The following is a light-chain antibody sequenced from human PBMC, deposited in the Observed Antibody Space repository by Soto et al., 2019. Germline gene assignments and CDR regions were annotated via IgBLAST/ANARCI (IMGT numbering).Light chain of an antibody. CDR1: QGISSA. V-gene: IGKV1D-13*01. CDR3: QQFNNLIT. J-gene: IGKJ5*01. Sequence: AIQLTQSPSSLSASVGDRVTITCRASQGISSALAWYQQKPGKAPKLLIYDASSLESGVPSRFSGSGSGTDFTLTISSLQPEDFATYYCQQFNNLITFGPGTRLEIK. CDR2: DAS.